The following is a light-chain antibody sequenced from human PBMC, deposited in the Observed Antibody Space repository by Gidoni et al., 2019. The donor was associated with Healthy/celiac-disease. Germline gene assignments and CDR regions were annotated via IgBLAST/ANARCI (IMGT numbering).Light chain of an antibody. Sequence: EVVLTQSPGTLSLSPGESVTLSCRASQSVSSSYLAWYQQQPGQTPRLLIYGASSRATAILDRFSGSGSATAFTPIIISLEPEDFAAYYCHQYGSSPPLTFGGGTQVEIK. CDR1: QSVSSSY. CDR2: GAS. V-gene: IGKV3-20*01. CDR3: HQYGSSPPLT. J-gene: IGKJ4*01.